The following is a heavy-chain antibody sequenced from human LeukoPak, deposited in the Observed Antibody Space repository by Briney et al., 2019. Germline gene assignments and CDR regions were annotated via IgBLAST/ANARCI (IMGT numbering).Heavy chain of an antibody. CDR2: IYYSGST. V-gene: IGHV4-39*01. Sequence: SETLSLTCTVSGGSISSSSYYWGWIRQPPGKGLEWIGSIYYSGSTYYNPSLKSRVTISVDTSKNQFSLKLSSVTAADTAVYYCAGHMAAAGPSFDYWGQGKLVIVSS. D-gene: IGHD6-13*01. J-gene: IGHJ4*02. CDR1: GGSISSSSYY. CDR3: AGHMAAAGPSFDY.